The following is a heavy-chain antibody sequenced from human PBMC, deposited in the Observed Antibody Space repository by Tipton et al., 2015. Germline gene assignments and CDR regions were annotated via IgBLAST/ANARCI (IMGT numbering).Heavy chain of an antibody. CDR2: IYYSATT. Sequence: TLSLTCSVSGDSLSRGTYYWTWIRQHPGKGLEWIGYIYYSATTYYTPSLKSRLTISLDRSKSHFSLQLCSVTAADTAVYYCARSGDTYFDYWGQGTLVTVSS. J-gene: IGHJ4*02. D-gene: IGHD5-18*01. CDR3: ARSGDTYFDY. V-gene: IGHV4-31*03. CDR1: GDSLSRGTYY.